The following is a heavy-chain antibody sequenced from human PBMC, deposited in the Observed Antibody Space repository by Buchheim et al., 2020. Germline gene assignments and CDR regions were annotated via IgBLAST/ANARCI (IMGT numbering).Heavy chain of an antibody. CDR1: GFRFSTYA. CDR3: VKDFDY. CDR2: ISGSGSNI. V-gene: IGHV3-23*01. Sequence: EVQLLESGGGLAQPGGSLRLSCAASGFRFSTYAMSWVRQAPGKGLEWASVISGSGSNIYYADSVKGRVPISRDNSKNTLYLQMNNLRAEDTAIYYCVKDFDYWGQGTL. J-gene: IGHJ4*02.